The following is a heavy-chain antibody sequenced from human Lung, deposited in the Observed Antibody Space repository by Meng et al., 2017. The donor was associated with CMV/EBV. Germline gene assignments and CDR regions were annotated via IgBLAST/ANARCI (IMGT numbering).Heavy chain of an antibody. Sequence: GGSLRPXCAASGFRFSSHGMHWVRQAPGKGLEWVAYIGYDGTNDKIKNSVKGRFTISRDNSKNTLYLQMDRLTPEDTAVYYCAKEGGNSASPVYFYFGMDVWGQGTTVTVSS. CDR3: AKEGGNSASPVYFYFGMDV. CDR2: IGYDGTND. V-gene: IGHV3-30*02. D-gene: IGHD1-7*01. CDR1: GFRFSSHG. J-gene: IGHJ6*02.